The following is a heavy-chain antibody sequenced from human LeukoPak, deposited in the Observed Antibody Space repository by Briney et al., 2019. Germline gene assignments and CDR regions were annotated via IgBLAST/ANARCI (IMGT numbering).Heavy chain of an antibody. D-gene: IGHD1-26*01. CDR3: AKSGGYGLIDY. CDR2: IYYSGST. V-gene: IGHV4-59*08. CDR1: GGSISSYY. J-gene: IGHJ4*02. Sequence: SETLSLTCTVSGGSISSYYWRWLRQPPGKGLEWIGYIYYSGSTNYNPSLESRVTISIGTSKNQFSLKLNSVTAADTAMYYCAKSGGYGLIDYWGQGTLVTVSS.